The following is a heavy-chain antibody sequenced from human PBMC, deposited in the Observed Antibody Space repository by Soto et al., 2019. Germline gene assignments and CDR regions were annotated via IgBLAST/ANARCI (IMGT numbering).Heavy chain of an antibody. Sequence: EVQLLESGGGLVQPGGSLRLSCATSGFMFGSYAMNWVRQAPGKGLEWVSVISGGGSTTNYADSVRGRFTTSRDSSTDTVYLQMYSLRVEDTAVYYCAKARKYSSPYDSWGKRTLVTVSS. J-gene: IGHJ5*01. V-gene: IGHV3-23*01. D-gene: IGHD6-19*01. CDR1: GFMFGSYA. CDR3: AKARKYSSPYDS. CDR2: ISGGGSTT.